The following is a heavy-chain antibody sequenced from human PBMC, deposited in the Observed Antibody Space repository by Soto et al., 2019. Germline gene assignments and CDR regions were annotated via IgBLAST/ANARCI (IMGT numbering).Heavy chain of an antibody. CDR3: ARSQGSSTSLEIYYYYYYGMDV. V-gene: IGHV1-69*01. D-gene: IGHD2-2*01. Sequence: QVQLVQSGAEVKKPGSSVKVSCKASGGTFSSYAISWVRQAPGQGLEWMGGIIPISGTANDAQKVQGRVTITAYDSTSTAYMELSSLRSEDTAVYYCARSQGSSTSLEIYYYYYYGMDVWGQGTTVTVSS. J-gene: IGHJ6*02. CDR2: IIPISGTA. CDR1: GGTFSSYA.